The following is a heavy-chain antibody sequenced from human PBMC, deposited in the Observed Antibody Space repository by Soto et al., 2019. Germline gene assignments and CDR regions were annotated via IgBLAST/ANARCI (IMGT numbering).Heavy chain of an antibody. CDR2: IDPSYSYT. Sequence: PGESLKISCKGSGYTFTNYWIIWVRQMPGKGLEWMGRIDPSYSYTKYNPSFQGHVTISADKSISTAYLQWTSLKASDTAMYLCARYCSSSSCSKLYGMDVWGQGTTVTVSS. V-gene: IGHV5-10-1*01. CDR1: GYTFTNYW. CDR3: ARYCSSSSCSKLYGMDV. D-gene: IGHD2-2*01. J-gene: IGHJ6*02.